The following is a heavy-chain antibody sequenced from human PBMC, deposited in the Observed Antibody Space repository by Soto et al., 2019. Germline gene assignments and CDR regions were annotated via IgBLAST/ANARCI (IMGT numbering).Heavy chain of an antibody. J-gene: IGHJ3*02. D-gene: IGHD6-13*01. CDR3: ASGYSSSSYGAFDI. V-gene: IGHV4-34*01. CDR1: GGSVTSGGYY. Sequence: SETLSLTCTVSGGSVTSGGYYWSWIRHCPGKGLEWIGEINPSGSTNYNPSLKSRVTMSVDTSKNQFSLKLSSVTAADTAVYYCASGYSSSSYGAFDIWGQGTMVTVSS. CDR2: INPSGST.